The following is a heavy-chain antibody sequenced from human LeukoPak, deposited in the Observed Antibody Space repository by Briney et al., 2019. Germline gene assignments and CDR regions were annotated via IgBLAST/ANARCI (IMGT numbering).Heavy chain of an antibody. CDR3: ARRWNYGRNYYIDV. CDR1: GGSFSNYY. V-gene: IGHV4-34*01. CDR2: INDSGRI. Sequence: KSSETLSLTCAVYGGSFSNYYWSWIRQPPGKGLEWIGEINDSGRINYNPSLLSRVTVSVDPSKNQFSPSLTSVTATDTAVYYCARRWNYGRNYYIDVWGKGATVSVSS. D-gene: IGHD1-7*01. J-gene: IGHJ6*03.